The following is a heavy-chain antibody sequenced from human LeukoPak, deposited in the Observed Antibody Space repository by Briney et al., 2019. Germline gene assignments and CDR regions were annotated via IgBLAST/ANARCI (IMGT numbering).Heavy chain of an antibody. CDR2: IRYDGSNK. J-gene: IGHJ4*02. Sequence: GGSLRLSCAASGFTFTSYGMHWVRQAPGKGRGWVALIRYDGSNKYYADSVKGRFTISRDNSKNTLYLQINSLRAQDTYVCKSGLGYSDIWYDSVDYWGQGTLVTVSS. CDR1: GFTFTSYG. CDR3: GLGYSDIWYDSVDY. V-gene: IGHV3-30*02. D-gene: IGHD3-9*01.